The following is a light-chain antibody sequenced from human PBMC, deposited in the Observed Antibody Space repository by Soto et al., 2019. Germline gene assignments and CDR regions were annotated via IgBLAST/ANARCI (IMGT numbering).Light chain of an antibody. CDR1: SSDVGGYNY. Sequence: QPASVSGSPGQSITISCTGTSSDVGGYNYVSWYQRHPGKAPKLMIYDVSNRPSGVSNRFSGSKSGNTASLTISGLQAEDEADYYCGSYTSSSTLVVFGGGTQLTVL. V-gene: IGLV2-14*01. CDR2: DVS. CDR3: GSYTSSSTLVV. J-gene: IGLJ2*01.